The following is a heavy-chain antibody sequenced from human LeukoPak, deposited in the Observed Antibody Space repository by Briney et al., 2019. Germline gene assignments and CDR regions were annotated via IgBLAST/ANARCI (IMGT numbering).Heavy chain of an antibody. CDR2: ISSSSSYI. J-gene: IGHJ4*02. Sequence: GGSLRLSCAASGFTFSSYSMNWVRQAPGKGLEWVSSISSSSSYIYSADSVKGRFTTSRDNSKNTLFLQMNSLRDEDTAMYYCAKVSPISPSGYLDYWGQGTPVTVSS. CDR1: GFTFSSYS. D-gene: IGHD3-3*01. V-gene: IGHV3-21*01. CDR3: AKVSPISPSGYLDY.